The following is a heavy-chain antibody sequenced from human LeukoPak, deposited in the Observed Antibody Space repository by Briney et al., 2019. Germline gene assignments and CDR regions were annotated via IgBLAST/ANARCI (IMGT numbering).Heavy chain of an antibody. CDR1: GFTFSSYA. Sequence: GGSLRLSCAASGFTFSSYAMSWVSQAPGKRLEWVSGISGSGGSTYYADSVKGRFTISRDNSKNTLYLQMNSLRAEDTAVYYCAKDRAGRLYYFDYWGQGTLFTVSS. CDR3: AKDRAGRLYYFDY. V-gene: IGHV3-23*01. CDR2: ISGSGGST. D-gene: IGHD6-25*01. J-gene: IGHJ4*02.